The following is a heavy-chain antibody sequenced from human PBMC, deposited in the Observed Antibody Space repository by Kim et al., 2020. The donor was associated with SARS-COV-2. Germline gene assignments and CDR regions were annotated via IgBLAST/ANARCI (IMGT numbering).Heavy chain of an antibody. CDR2: T. D-gene: IGHD1-7*01. V-gene: IGHV4-39*01. Sequence: TYSTPSLKSRVTISVDTSKNQFSLKLSSVTAADTAVYYCARRPFGLELIYWGQGTLVTVSS. J-gene: IGHJ4*02. CDR3: ARRPFGLELIY.